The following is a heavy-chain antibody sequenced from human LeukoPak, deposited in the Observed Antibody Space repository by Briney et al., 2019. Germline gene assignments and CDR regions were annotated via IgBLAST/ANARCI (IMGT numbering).Heavy chain of an antibody. J-gene: IGHJ4*02. CDR3: AVAYGGYDWEGGFDY. CDR2: ISGSGGNT. Sequence: GGSLRLSCAASGFTFSRNAMSWVRQAPGKGLEWVSAISGSGGNTYFADSVKGRFTISRDNSNNTLYLQMNSLRAEDTAVYYCAVAYGGYDWEGGFDYWGQGTLVTISS. CDR1: GFTFSRNA. V-gene: IGHV3-23*01. D-gene: IGHD5-12*01.